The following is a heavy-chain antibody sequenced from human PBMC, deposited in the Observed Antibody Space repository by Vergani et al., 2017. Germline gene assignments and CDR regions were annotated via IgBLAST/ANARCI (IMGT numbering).Heavy chain of an antibody. D-gene: IGHD3-10*01. Sequence: QVQLQESGPGLVKPSQTLSLTCTVSGGSISSGSYYWSWIRQPAGKGLEWIGRIYTSGSTNYNPSLKSRVTISVDRSKNQFSLKLSSVTAADTAVYYCARVSGNYYYYYYMDVGGKGTTVTVSS. V-gene: IGHV4-61*02. CDR3: ARVSGNYYYYYYMDV. J-gene: IGHJ6*03. CDR1: GGSISSGSYY. CDR2: IYTSGST.